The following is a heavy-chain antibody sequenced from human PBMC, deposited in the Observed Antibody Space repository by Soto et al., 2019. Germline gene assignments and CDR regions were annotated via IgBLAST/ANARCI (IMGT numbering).Heavy chain of an antibody. J-gene: IGHJ4*02. Sequence: HPGGSLRLSCAASGFTFSSYGMHWVRQAPGKGLEWVAVIWYDGSNKYYADSVKGRFTISRDNSKNTLYLQMNSLRVEDTAVYYCATRGCTHGLYGSFDCWGQGTLVTVSS. CDR3: ATRGCTHGLYGSFDC. CDR2: IWYDGSNK. CDR1: GFTFSSYG. V-gene: IGHV3-33*01. D-gene: IGHD3-10*01.